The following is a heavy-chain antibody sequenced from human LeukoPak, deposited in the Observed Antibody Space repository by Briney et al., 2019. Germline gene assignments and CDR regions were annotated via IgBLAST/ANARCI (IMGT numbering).Heavy chain of an antibody. J-gene: IGHJ4*02. V-gene: IGHV4-39*01. Sequence: SETLSLTCAVYGGSFSDYYWGWIRQPPGKGLEWIGSIYYSGSTYYNPSLKSRVTISVDTSKNQFSLKLSSVTAADTAVYYCARWYSSLHNFDYWGQGTLVTVSS. CDR1: GGSFSDYY. CDR2: IYYSGST. CDR3: ARWYSSLHNFDY. D-gene: IGHD6-13*01.